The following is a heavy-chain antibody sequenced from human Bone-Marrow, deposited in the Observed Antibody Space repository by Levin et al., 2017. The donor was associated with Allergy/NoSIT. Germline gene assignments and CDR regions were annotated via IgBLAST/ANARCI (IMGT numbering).Heavy chain of an antibody. V-gene: IGHV3-48*03. D-gene: IGHD6-25*01. CDR1: GFSFSNNG. Sequence: QTGGPLRLSCAAAGFSFSNNGMSWVRQAPGKGLEWVSYISSGGTSIYYADSVKGRFTIPRDNAKNSLYLQMNSLRGEDTAHDCCAGEDSGFSSSWLDPWGQGTQVTVSS. CDR3: AGEDSGFSSSWLDP. CDR2: ISSGGTSI. J-gene: IGHJ5*02.